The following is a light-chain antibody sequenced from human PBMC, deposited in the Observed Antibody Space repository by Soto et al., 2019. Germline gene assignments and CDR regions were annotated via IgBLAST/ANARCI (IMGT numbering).Light chain of an antibody. Sequence: QTVVTQEPSFSVSPGGTVTLTCGLSSGSVSTSYYPSWYQQTPGQAPRTLIYSTNTRSSGVPDRFSGSILGNKAALTITGAQADDESDYYCVLYMGSGINWVFGRGTKLTVL. CDR2: STN. V-gene: IGLV8-61*01. CDR3: VLYMGSGINWV. CDR1: SGSVSTSYY. J-gene: IGLJ3*02.